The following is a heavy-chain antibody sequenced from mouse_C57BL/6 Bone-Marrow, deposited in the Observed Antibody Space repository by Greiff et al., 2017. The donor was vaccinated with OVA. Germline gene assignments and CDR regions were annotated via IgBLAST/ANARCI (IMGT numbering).Heavy chain of an antibody. V-gene: IGHV5-6*01. J-gene: IGHJ3*01. D-gene: IGHD2-1*01. CDR2: ISSGGSYT. CDR3: ARHVGGNYVRFAY. CDR1: GFTFSSYG. Sequence: DVHLVESGGDLVKPGGSLKLSCAASGFTFSSYGMSWVRQTPDKRLEWVATISSGGSYTYYPDSVKGRFTISRDNAKNTLYLQMSSLKSEDTAMYYCARHVGGNYVRFAYWGQGTLVTVSA.